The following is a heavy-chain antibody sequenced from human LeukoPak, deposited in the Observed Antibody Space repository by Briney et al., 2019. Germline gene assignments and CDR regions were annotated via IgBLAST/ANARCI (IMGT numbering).Heavy chain of an antibody. CDR1: GYTLTELS. CDR2: FGLEDGET. Sequence: ASVKVSCKVSGYTLTELSMHWVRQAPGKGLEWMGGFGLEDGETIYAQKFQGRVTMTEDTSTDTAYMELSSLRSEDTAVYYCAISRPAMVRGVITYFDYWGQGTLVTVSS. D-gene: IGHD3-10*01. CDR3: AISRPAMVRGVITYFDY. V-gene: IGHV1-24*01. J-gene: IGHJ4*02.